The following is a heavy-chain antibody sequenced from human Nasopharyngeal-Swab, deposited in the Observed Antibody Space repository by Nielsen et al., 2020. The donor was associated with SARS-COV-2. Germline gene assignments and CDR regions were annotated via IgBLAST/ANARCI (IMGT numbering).Heavy chain of an antibody. CDR1: GGSISSYY. CDR3: AREYYGSGSYSAHFDY. V-gene: IGHV4-59*01. CDR2: IYYSGST. D-gene: IGHD3-10*01. J-gene: IGHJ4*02. Sequence: SETLSLTCTVSGGSISSYYWSWIRQPPGKGLEWIGYIYYSGSTNYNPSLKSRVTISVDTSKNQFSLKLSSVTAADTAVYYCAREYYGSGSYSAHFDYWGQGTLVTVSS.